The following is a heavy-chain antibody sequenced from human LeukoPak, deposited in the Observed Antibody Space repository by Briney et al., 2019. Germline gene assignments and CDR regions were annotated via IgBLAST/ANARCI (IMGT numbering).Heavy chain of an antibody. CDR2: ISYDGSNK. CDR1: GFTFSSYA. D-gene: IGHD6-19*01. CDR3: ARDRGIEVAGVFDY. Sequence: PGRSLRLSCAASGFTFSSYAMHWVRQAPGKGLEWVAVISYDGSNKYYADSVKGRFTISRDNSKNTLYLQMNSLRAEDTAVYYCARDRGIEVAGVFDYWGQGTLVTVSS. V-gene: IGHV3-30-3*01. J-gene: IGHJ4*02.